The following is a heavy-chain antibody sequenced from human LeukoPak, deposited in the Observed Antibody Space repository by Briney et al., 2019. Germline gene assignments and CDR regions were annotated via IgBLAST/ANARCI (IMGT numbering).Heavy chain of an antibody. D-gene: IGHD1-26*01. Sequence: ASVKVSCKASGGTFSSYAISWVRQAPGQGLEWMGRIIPILGIANYAQKFQGRVTITADKSTSTAYMELSSLRSEDTAVYYCARAHGATTGDYWGQGTLVTVSS. CDR1: GGTFSSYA. V-gene: IGHV1-69*04. CDR3: ARAHGATTGDY. CDR2: IIPILGIA. J-gene: IGHJ4*02.